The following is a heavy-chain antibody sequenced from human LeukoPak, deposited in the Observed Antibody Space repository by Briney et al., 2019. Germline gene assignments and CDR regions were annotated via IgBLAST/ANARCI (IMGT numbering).Heavy chain of an antibody. CDR1: GFTFDDYA. Sequence: GRSLRLSCAASGFTFDDYAMHWVRQAPGKGLERVSGISWNSGSIGYADSVKGRFTISRDNAKNSLYLQMDSLRAEDTALYYCAKGYYDFWSGPDYWGQGTLVTVSS. CDR3: AKGYYDFWSGPDY. D-gene: IGHD3-3*01. V-gene: IGHV3-9*01. CDR2: ISWNSGSI. J-gene: IGHJ4*02.